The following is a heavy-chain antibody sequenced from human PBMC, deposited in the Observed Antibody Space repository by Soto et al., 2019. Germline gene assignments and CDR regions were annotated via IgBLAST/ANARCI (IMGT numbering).Heavy chain of an antibody. CDR2: INEDGSKR. CDR3: TRWDGRWSGGSCFFDS. V-gene: IGHV3-7*01. J-gene: IGHJ4*02. CDR1: GFSLTPYW. D-gene: IGHD2-15*01. Sequence: PGGSLRLSCLASGFSLTPYWMSWVRQTPGKGLEWVAKINEDGSKRDYMESVEGRFTISRDNAKNSVSLQMDSLRVDDTAMYYCTRWDGRWSGGSCFFDSWGQGTLAPVSS.